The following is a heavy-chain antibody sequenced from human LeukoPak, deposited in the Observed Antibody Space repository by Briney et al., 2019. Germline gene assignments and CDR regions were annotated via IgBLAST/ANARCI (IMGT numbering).Heavy chain of an antibody. CDR3: AKDPSFNPSSFDY. CDR2: ISSSSSYI. CDR1: GFTFSSYS. Sequence: GGSLRLSCAASGFTFSSYSMNWLRQAPGKGLEWVSSISSSSSYIYYADSVKGRFTISRDNAKNSLYLQMNSLRAEDTAVYYCAKDPSFNPSSFDYWGQGTLVTVSS. J-gene: IGHJ4*02. V-gene: IGHV3-21*01. D-gene: IGHD6-19*01.